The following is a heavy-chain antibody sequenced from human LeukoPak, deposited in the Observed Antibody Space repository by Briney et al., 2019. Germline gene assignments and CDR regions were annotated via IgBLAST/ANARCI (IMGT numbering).Heavy chain of an antibody. CDR2: FYYRGST. V-gene: IGHV4-39*01. CDR1: GGSISSGTYY. J-gene: IGHJ6*02. Sequence: SETLSLTCTVSGGSISSGTYYWGWIRQPPGKGLEWIGSFYYRGSTYYNPPLKSRVTISVDTSKNQFSLKLSSVTAADTAVYYCARRDIPAGAMDVWGQGTTVTVSS. D-gene: IGHD2-21*01. CDR3: ARRDIPAGAMDV.